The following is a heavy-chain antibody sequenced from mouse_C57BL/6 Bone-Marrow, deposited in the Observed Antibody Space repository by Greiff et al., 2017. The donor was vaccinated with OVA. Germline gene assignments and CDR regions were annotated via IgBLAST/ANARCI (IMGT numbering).Heavy chain of an antibody. Sequence: EVQLQESVAELVRPGASVKLSCTASGFNIKNTYMHWVKQRPEQGLEWIGRIDPANGNTKYAPKFQGKATITADTSSNTAYLQLSSLTSEDTAIYYCARSEDYGSRGMEFAYWGQGTLVTVSA. CDR2: IDPANGNT. J-gene: IGHJ3*01. CDR1: GFNIKNTY. CDR3: ARSEDYGSRGMEFAY. D-gene: IGHD1-1*01. V-gene: IGHV14-3*01.